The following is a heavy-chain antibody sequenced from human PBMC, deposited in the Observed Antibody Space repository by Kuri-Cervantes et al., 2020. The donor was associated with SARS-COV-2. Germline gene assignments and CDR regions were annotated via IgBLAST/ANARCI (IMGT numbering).Heavy chain of an antibody. CDR1: GFTFSSYA. J-gene: IGHJ3*02. Sequence: GESLKISCAASGFTFSSYAMSWVRQAPGKGLEWVSAISGSGGSTYYADSVKGRFTISRDNSKNTLYLQMNSLRAEDTAEYYCAKDKWVTTKFVCAFDIWGQGTMVTVSS. V-gene: IGHV3-23*01. D-gene: IGHD4-17*01. CDR3: AKDKWVTTKFVCAFDI. CDR2: ISGSGGST.